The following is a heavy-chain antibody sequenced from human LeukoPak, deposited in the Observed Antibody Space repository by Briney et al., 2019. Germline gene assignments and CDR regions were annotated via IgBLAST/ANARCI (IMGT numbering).Heavy chain of an antibody. V-gene: IGHV4-34*01. J-gene: IGHJ4*02. CDR2: INHSGST. D-gene: IGHD4-17*01. CDR3: ARETTVTTFDY. Sequence: PSETLSLTCTVSGGSISSYYWSWIRQPPGKGLEWIGEINHSGSTNYNPSLKSRVTISVDTSKNQFSLKLSPVTAADTAVYYCARETTVTTFDYWGQGTLVTVSS. CDR1: GGSISSYY.